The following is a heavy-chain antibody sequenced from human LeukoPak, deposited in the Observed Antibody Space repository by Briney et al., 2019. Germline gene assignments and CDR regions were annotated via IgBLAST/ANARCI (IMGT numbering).Heavy chain of an antibody. J-gene: IGHJ4*02. CDR2: ISGSGAST. Sequence: GGSLRLSCAASGFTFSSYAMSWVRQAPGKGLEWVSAISGSGASTYYADSVKGRFTISRDDSRNTLYLQMNSLRGDDTAVYYCAKDVGKWESLHFFDYWGQGTLVTVSS. D-gene: IGHD1-26*01. V-gene: IGHV3-23*01. CDR3: AKDVGKWESLHFFDY. CDR1: GFTFSSYA.